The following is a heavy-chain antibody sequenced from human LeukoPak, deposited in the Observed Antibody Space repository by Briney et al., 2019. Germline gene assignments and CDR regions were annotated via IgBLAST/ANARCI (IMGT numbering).Heavy chain of an antibody. D-gene: IGHD1-26*01. CDR3: ARPSGGSLRDGFDI. CDR2: IKPNSGGT. Sequence: ASVKVSCKASGYTFTAYYIHWVRQAPGQGPEWMGWIKPNSGGTNYAQKFQGRVTMTRDTSISTAYMELSSLRSDDTAVYYCARPSGGSLRDGFDIWGQGTMVTVSS. CDR1: GYTFTAYY. V-gene: IGHV1-2*02. J-gene: IGHJ3*02.